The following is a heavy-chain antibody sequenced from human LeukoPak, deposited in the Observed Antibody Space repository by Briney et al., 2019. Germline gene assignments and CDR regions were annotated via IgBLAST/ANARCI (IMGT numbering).Heavy chain of an antibody. Sequence: ASVKVSCKVSGYTLTELSMHWVRQAPGKGLEWMGGFDPEDGETIYAQKFQGRVTMTEDTSTDTAYMELSSLRSEDTAVYYCATLSRTTPTSYYYYYYMDVWGKGTTVTVSS. CDR2: FDPEDGET. V-gene: IGHV1-24*01. J-gene: IGHJ6*03. CDR1: GYTLTELS. D-gene: IGHD2/OR15-2a*01. CDR3: ATLSRTTPTSYYYYYYMDV.